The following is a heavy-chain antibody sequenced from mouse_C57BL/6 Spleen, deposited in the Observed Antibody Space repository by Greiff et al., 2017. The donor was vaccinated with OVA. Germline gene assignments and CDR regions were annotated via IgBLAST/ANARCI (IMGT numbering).Heavy chain of an antibody. CDR1: GYTFTSYW. CDR3: ARRGLGDFDY. V-gene: IGHV1-61*01. J-gene: IGHJ2*01. Sequence: QVQLQQPGAELVRPGSSVKLSCKASGYTFTSYWMDWVKQRPGQGHEWIGNIYPSDSETHYNQKFKDKATLTVDKSSSTAYMQLSSLTSEDSAVYYCARRGLGDFDYWGQGTTLTVSS. CDR2: IYPSDSET. D-gene: IGHD4-1*01.